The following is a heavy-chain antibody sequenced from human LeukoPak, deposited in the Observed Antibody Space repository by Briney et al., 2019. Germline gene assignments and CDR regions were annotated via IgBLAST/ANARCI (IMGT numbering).Heavy chain of an antibody. CDR3: ARAGYCSGGSCVLNWFDP. Sequence: PGGSLRLSCAASGFTFSSYSMNWVRQAPGKGLGGVSYIRRSSSTIYYADSVKGRFTISRDNAKNSLYLQINSLRAEDTAVYYCARAGYCSGGSCVLNWFDPWGQGTLVTVSS. V-gene: IGHV3-48*01. D-gene: IGHD2-15*01. CDR1: GFTFSSYS. CDR2: IRRSSSTI. J-gene: IGHJ5*02.